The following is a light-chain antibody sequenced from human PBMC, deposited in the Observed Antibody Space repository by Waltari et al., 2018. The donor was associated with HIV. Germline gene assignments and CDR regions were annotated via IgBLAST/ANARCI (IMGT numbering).Light chain of an antibody. CDR3: AAWDDSLNGPV. CDR2: YDV. CDR1: SSNIANNA. V-gene: IGLV1-36*01. Sequence: QSVLTQPPSVSEAPRQRVAISCSGSSSNIANNAVNWYQQLPGKAPKLLIYYDVLLPSGVSDRFSAAKSGTSASLAISGLQSEDEADYYCAAWDDSLNGPVFGGGTKLTVL. J-gene: IGLJ2*01.